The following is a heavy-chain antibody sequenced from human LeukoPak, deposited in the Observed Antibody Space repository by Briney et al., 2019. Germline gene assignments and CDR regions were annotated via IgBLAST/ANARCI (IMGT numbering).Heavy chain of an antibody. J-gene: IGHJ6*03. CDR2: ISSSGSTI. V-gene: IGHV3-48*03. Sequence: GGSLRLSCAASGFTFSSYEMNWVRQAPGKGLEWVSYISSSGSTIYYADSVKGRFTISRDNAKNSLYLQMNSLRAEDTAVYYCARRFGAARDDYMDVWGKGTAVTVSS. D-gene: IGHD3-16*01. CDR1: GFTFSSYE. CDR3: ARRFGAARDDYMDV.